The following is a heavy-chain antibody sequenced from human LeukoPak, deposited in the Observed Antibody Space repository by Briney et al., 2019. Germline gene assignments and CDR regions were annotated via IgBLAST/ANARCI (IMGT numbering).Heavy chain of an antibody. V-gene: IGHV4-59*01. CDR3: ARAGSTNSFDP. CDR2: IYYSGTT. D-gene: IGHD2-8*01. CDR1: GGSISSYY. Sequence: SETLSLTCTVSGGSISSYYWSWIRQPPGKGLEWIGYIYYSGTTNYNPSLKSRVTISVDTSKNQFSLKLSSVTAADTAVYYCARAGSTNSFDPWGQGTLVTVSS. J-gene: IGHJ5*02.